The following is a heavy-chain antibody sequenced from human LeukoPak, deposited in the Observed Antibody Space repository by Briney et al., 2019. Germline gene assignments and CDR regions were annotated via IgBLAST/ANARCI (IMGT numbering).Heavy chain of an antibody. Sequence: GGSLRLSCAASGFTFSSDAMRWVRQAPGKGLEWVSAISSSGGSTYYADSVRGRFTISRDSSKNTLYLQMNSLRVEDTAVYYCAKGGAQVGGQGTLVTVSS. CDR3: AKGGAQV. CDR1: GFTFSSDA. J-gene: IGHJ4*02. V-gene: IGHV3-23*01. CDR2: ISSSGGST. D-gene: IGHD1-26*01.